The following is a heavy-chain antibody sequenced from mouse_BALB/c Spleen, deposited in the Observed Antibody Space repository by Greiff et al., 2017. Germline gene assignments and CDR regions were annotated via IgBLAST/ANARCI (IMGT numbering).Heavy chain of an antibody. CDR3: ARQGSWFAY. CDR2: ISNGGGST. Sequence: DVKLVESGGGLVQPGGSLKLSCAASGFTFSSYTMSWVRQTPEKRLEWVAYISNGGGSTYYPDTVKGRFTISRDNAKNTLYLQMSSLKSEDTAMYYCARQGSWFAYWGQGTLVTVSA. J-gene: IGHJ3*01. CDR1: GFTFSSYT. V-gene: IGHV5-12-2*01. D-gene: IGHD3-1*01.